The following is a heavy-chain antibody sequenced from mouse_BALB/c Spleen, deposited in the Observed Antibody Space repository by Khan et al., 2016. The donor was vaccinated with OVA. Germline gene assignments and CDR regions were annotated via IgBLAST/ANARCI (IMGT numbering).Heavy chain of an antibody. V-gene: IGHV2-6-4*01. CDR3: ARAYGTSLGYYAMDY. CDR2: IWSGGST. Sequence: QVQLKESGPGLVAPSQSLSITCTVSGFSLSRYNVHWIRQPPGKGLEWLGMIWSGGSTDYNSALKSRLSLSKVNSQSQVFLKMNSLQTDDTAMYYCARAYGTSLGYYAMDYWGQGTSVTVSS. J-gene: IGHJ4*01. D-gene: IGHD1-1*01. CDR1: GFSLSRYN.